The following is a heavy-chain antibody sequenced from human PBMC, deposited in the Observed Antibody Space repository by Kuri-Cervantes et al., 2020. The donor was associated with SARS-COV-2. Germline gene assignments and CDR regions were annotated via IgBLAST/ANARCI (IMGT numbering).Heavy chain of an antibody. Sequence: SETLSLTCTVPGGSISSYYWSWIRQPPGKGLEWIGEINHSGSTNYNPSLKSRVTISVDTSKNQFSLKLSSVTAADTAVYYCSREYCSSTSCYGAFDIWGQGTMVTVSS. CDR2: INHSGST. V-gene: IGHV4-34*01. CDR3: SREYCSSTSCYGAFDI. CDR1: GGSISSYY. J-gene: IGHJ3*02. D-gene: IGHD2-2*01.